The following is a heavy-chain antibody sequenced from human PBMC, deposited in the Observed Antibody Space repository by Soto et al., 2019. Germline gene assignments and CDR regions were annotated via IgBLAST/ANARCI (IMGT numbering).Heavy chain of an antibody. Sequence: LRLSCVASGFPVSSYAMSWVRQTPGKGLEWVSGISGSGGRTYYADSVKGRFTISRDNSNNTLSLQMHILRVEDTAVYFCAKGGYYSLFDIWGQGTVVTVSS. J-gene: IGHJ3*02. V-gene: IGHV3-23*01. D-gene: IGHD3-16*01. CDR1: GFPVSSYA. CDR3: AKGGYYSLFDI. CDR2: ISGSGGRT.